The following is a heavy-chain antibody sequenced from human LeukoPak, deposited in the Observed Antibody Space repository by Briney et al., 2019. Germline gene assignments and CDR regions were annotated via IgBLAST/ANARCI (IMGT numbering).Heavy chain of an antibody. J-gene: IGHJ4*02. D-gene: IGHD6-19*01. V-gene: IGHV3-66*01. CDR1: GFTVSSNY. CDR2: IYSGGST. Sequence: PGGSLRLSCAASGFTVSSNYMSWVRQAPGKGLEWVSVIYSGGSTYYADSVKGRFTISRDNSKNTLYLQMNSLRAEDTAVYYCAREIPKTIAVAGTDYWGQGTLVTVSS. CDR3: AREIPKTIAVAGTDY.